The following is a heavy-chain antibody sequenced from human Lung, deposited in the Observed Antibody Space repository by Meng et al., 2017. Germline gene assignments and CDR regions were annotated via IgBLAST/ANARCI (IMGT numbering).Heavy chain of an antibody. CDR2: INHSGST. CDR1: WGDFSDEC. Sequence: VHVAQWCSVLLTSAGYYSPLCVVSWGDFSDECGSVSRQPPGKGLEWIGEINHSGSTNYNPSLESRATISVDTSQNNLSLKLSYVTAADSDVYYCVRGPTTMAHDFDYWGQGTLVTVSS. D-gene: IGHD4-11*01. V-gene: IGHV4-34*01. J-gene: IGHJ4*02. CDR3: VRGPTTMAHDFDY.